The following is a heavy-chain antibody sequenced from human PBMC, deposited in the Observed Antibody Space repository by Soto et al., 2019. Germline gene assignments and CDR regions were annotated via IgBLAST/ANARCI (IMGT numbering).Heavy chain of an antibody. CDR3: VRDEPFITGTTPAFDI. Sequence: SETLSLTCAVYGGSFSGYYWSWIRQPPGKGLEWIGEINHSGSTNYNPSLKSRVTISVDTSKNQFSLKLNSVTAADTDVYYCVRDEPFITGTTPAFDIWGQGTMVTVSS. CDR1: GGSFSGYY. V-gene: IGHV4-34*01. CDR2: INHSGST. J-gene: IGHJ3*02. D-gene: IGHD1-20*01.